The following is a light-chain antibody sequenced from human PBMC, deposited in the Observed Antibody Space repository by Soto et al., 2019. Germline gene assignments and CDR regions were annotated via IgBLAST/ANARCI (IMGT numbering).Light chain of an antibody. CDR2: GNS. CDR3: QSYDSNLSGYV. CDR1: SSNIGAGYD. Sequence: QSVLTQPPSVSGAPGQRVTISCTGSSSNIGAGYDVHWYQQLPGTAPKLLIYGNSNRPSGVPDRFSGSKSGTSASLAITRLQAEDEADYYCQSYDSNLSGYVFGTGTKLTVL. V-gene: IGLV1-40*01. J-gene: IGLJ1*01.